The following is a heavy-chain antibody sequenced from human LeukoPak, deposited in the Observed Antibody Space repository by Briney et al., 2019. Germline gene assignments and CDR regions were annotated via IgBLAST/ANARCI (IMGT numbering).Heavy chain of an antibody. J-gene: IGHJ6*02. CDR2: IHSDGTTT. CDR3: AREWIGHCSGSKCYGGLDV. Sequence: GGSLRLSCAASGFTFSSYWMHWVRQAPGKGLVWVSRIHSDGTTTVYADSVKGRFTISRDNAKNTLYLQMNSLRAEDTAVYYCAREWIGHCSGSKCYGGLDVWGQGTTVTVSS. CDR1: GFTFSSYW. D-gene: IGHD2-15*01. V-gene: IGHV3-74*01.